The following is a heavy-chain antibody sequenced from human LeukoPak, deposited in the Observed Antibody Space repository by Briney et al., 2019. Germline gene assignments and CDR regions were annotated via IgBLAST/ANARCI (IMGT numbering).Heavy chain of an antibody. CDR3: ASRKKNCGGDCLPFDY. CDR1: GYTCTGYY. V-gene: IGHV1-2*02. J-gene: IGHJ4*02. Sequence: EASVKVSCKASGYTCTGYYMHWVRQAPGQGLEWMGWINPNSGGTNYAQKFQGRVTMTRDTSISTAYMELSRLRSDDTAVYYCASRKKNCGGDCLPFDYWGQGTLVTVSS. CDR2: INPNSGGT. D-gene: IGHD2-21*02.